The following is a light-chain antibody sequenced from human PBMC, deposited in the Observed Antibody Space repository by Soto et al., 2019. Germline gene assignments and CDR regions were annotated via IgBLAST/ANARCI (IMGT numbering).Light chain of an antibody. CDR3: QQYNNWPLT. V-gene: IGKV3D-15*01. J-gene: IGKJ4*01. Sequence: MTQSPSSLSASVRERVTIACRASQSITNNLNWYQQKPGRAPKLLIYGATTRATGIPARFSGSGSGTEFTLTISSLQSGDFAVYYCQQYNNWPLTFGGGTKVEIK. CDR2: GAT. CDR1: QSITNN.